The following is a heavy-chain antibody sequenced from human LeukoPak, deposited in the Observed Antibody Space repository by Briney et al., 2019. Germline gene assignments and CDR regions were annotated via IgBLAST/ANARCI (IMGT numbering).Heavy chain of an antibody. Sequence: SETLSLTCTVSGGSISSYYGSWIRQPAGKGLEWIGSIYTSGSTNYNPSLKSRVTMSVDTSKNQFSLKLSSVTAADTAVYYCARDRDCSSTSCYKGDWFDPWGQGTLVTVSS. CDR2: IYTSGST. V-gene: IGHV4-4*07. J-gene: IGHJ5*02. CDR3: ARDRDCSSTSCYKGDWFDP. CDR1: GGSISSYY. D-gene: IGHD2-2*02.